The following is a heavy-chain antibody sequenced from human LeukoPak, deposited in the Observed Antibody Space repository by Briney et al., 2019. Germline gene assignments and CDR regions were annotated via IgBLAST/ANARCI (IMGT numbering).Heavy chain of an antibody. CDR2: INHSGST. Sequence: PSETLSLTCAVYGGSFSGYYWSWIRQPPGKGLEWIGEINHSGSTNYNPSLKSRVTISVDTSKNQFSLILTSVTAADAGVYYCTRAVAGHPDWGQGTLVTVSS. V-gene: IGHV4-34*01. CDR3: TRAVAGHPD. D-gene: IGHD6-19*01. J-gene: IGHJ4*02. CDR1: GGSFSGYY.